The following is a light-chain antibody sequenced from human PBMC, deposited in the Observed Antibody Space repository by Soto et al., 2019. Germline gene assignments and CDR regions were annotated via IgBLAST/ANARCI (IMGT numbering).Light chain of an antibody. CDR2: KAS. CDR1: QTISSW. CDR3: QHYNSYSEA. J-gene: IGKJ1*01. Sequence: IQMTQSPSTLSGSVGDRVTSTCRASQTISSWLARYQQKPGKAPKLLIYKASTLKSGVPSRFSGSGSGTEFTLTISSLQPDDFATYYCQHYNSYSEAFGQGTKV. V-gene: IGKV1-5*03.